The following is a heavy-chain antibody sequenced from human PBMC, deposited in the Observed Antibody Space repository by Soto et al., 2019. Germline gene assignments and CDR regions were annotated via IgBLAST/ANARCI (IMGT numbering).Heavy chain of an antibody. CDR2: INQYGTT. CDR3: ARGAIISGVMRCFDP. CDR1: GESLSDHY. J-gene: IGHJ5*02. V-gene: IGHV4-34*01. Sequence: QVQLQQWGAGLLKPSETLSLICAVSGESLSDHYWSWIRQSPGKGLEWIGDINQYGTTNYNPSLKSPVTISADTSKNQFFLRVTSVTAADTAVYYCARGAIISGVMRCFDPLGQGTLVTVSS. D-gene: IGHD3-16*01.